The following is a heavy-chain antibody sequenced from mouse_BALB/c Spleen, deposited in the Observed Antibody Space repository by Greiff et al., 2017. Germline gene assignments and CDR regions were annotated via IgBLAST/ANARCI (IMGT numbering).Heavy chain of an antibody. V-gene: IGHV5-6-2*01. CDR3: ARHRDSSGYPFAY. CDR1: GFTFSSYY. Sequence: EVQGVESGGGLVKLGGSLKLSCAASGFTFSSYYMSWVRQTPEKRLELVAAINSNGGSTYYPDTVKGRFTISRDNAKNTLYLQMSSLKSEDTALYYCARHRDSSGYPFAYWGQGTLVTVSA. D-gene: IGHD3-2*01. J-gene: IGHJ3*01. CDR2: INSNGGST.